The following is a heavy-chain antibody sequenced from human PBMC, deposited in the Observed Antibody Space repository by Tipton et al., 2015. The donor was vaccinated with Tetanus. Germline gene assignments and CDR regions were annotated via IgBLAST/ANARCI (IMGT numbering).Heavy chain of an antibody. J-gene: IGHJ2*01. Sequence: TLSLTCTVSGGSISSSSYYWGWIRQPPGKGLEWIGSIYYSGSTYYNPSLKSRVTISVDTSKNRFSLKLSSVTAADTAVYYCASPYGDYVWYFDLWGRGTLVTVSS. CDR3: ASPYGDYVWYFDL. V-gene: IGHV4-39*01. CDR1: GGSISSSSYY. D-gene: IGHD4-17*01. CDR2: IYYSGST.